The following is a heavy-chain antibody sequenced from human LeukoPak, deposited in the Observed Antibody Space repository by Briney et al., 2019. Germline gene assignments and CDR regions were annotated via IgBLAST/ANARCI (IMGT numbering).Heavy chain of an antibody. D-gene: IGHD1-14*01. CDR3: AKGSGINHYHWIDP. CDR2: RSGGGGST. Sequence: GGSLRLSCAASEFTFSNYAMNWVRQAPGKGLELFSGRSGGGGSTYYADSVKGRFTISRDNSKHTLYLQMDRLRAEDPALYYCAKGSGINHYHWIDPWGQGTLVTVSS. CDR1: EFTFSNYA. J-gene: IGHJ5*02. V-gene: IGHV3-23*01.